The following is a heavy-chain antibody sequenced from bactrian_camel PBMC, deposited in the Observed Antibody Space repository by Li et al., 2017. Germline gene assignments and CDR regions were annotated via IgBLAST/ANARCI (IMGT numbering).Heavy chain of an antibody. CDR1: EFTFSNAD. Sequence: HVQLVESGGGLVQPGGSLRLSCAASEFTFSNADLNWVRQAPGKGLEWVSRIRYNGAYSWYSDSVKGRFTTSKDNAKNTLYLQMNSQKPEDTAMYYCAARRARLVYCPVSSVPRNDYWGQGTQVTV. CDR3: AARRARLVYCPVSSVPRNDY. V-gene: IGHV3S6*01. D-gene: IGHD2*01. J-gene: IGHJ4*01. CDR2: IRYNGAYS.